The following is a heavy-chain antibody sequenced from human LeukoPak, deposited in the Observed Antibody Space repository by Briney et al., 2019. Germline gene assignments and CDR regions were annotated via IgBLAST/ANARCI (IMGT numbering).Heavy chain of an antibody. Sequence: PGGSLRLSCAASGFTFSSYAMSWVRQAPGKGLEWVSVISITGGTTYYADSVKGRFTISRENAKNSLYLQMNSLRAGDTAVYYCARELGDGVAFDIWGQGTMVTVSS. CDR3: ARELGDGVAFDI. CDR2: ISITGGTT. J-gene: IGHJ3*02. CDR1: GFTFSSYA. D-gene: IGHD5-24*01. V-gene: IGHV3-23*01.